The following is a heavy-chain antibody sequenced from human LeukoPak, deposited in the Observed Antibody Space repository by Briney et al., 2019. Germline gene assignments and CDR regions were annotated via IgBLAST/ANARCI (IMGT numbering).Heavy chain of an antibody. Sequence: GGSLRLSCAASGFTFNIYTINWVRQAPGKGLEWVSSISSTSSDIHYTDSVKGRFTIFRDNTKNSLYLQMDSLRAEDTAVYYCARRGYNYGYGDYWGHGTLVTVSS. J-gene: IGHJ4*01. CDR1: GFTFNIYT. D-gene: IGHD5-18*01. CDR2: ISSTSSDI. V-gene: IGHV3-21*01. CDR3: ARRGYNYGYGDY.